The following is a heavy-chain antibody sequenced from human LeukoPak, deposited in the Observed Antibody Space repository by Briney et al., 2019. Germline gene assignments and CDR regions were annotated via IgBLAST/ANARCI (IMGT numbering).Heavy chain of an antibody. V-gene: IGHV3-30*03. Sequence: PGGSLRLSCAASGFTFSSCGMHWVRQAPGKGLEWVAVISYDGSNKYYADSVKGRFTISGDNSKNTLYLQMNSLRAEDTAVYYCAREMDSSSWYYYYGMDVWGQGTTVTVSS. J-gene: IGHJ6*02. D-gene: IGHD6-13*01. CDR2: ISYDGSNK. CDR3: AREMDSSSWYYYYGMDV. CDR1: GFTFSSCG.